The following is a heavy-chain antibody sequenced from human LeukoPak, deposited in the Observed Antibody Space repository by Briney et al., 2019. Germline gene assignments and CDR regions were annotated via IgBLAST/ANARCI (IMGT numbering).Heavy chain of an antibody. Sequence: ASVKVSCKVSGYTLTELSMHWVRQAPGKGLEWMGGFDPEDGESIYAQKFQGRVTMTEDTPTDTAYMELSSLRSEDTAVYYCATDLVVVVVAATEGTRGGGAFDICGQGTMVTASS. D-gene: IGHD2-15*01. CDR1: GYTLTELS. V-gene: IGHV1-24*01. J-gene: IGHJ3*02. CDR2: FDPEDGES. CDR3: ATDLVVVVVAATEGTRGGGAFDI.